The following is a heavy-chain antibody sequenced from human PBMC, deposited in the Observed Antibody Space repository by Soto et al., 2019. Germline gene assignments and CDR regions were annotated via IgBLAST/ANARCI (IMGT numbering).Heavy chain of an antibody. CDR1: GASMSSGGYY. CDR2: IYYSGST. J-gene: IGHJ5*02. V-gene: IGHV4-31*03. Sequence: SETLSLTCTVSGASMSSGGYYWTWIRQSPGKGLEWIGYIYYSGSTYYNPSLESRVAISLDTSRSQFSLTLHSVTAADTAIYYCAKDRHNNFFDPWGQGTLVTVSS. D-gene: IGHD6-6*01. CDR3: AKDRHNNFFDP.